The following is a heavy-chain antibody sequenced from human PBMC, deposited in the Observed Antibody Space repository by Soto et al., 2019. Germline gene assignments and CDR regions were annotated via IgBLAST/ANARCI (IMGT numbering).Heavy chain of an antibody. CDR2: IIPIFGTA. V-gene: IGHV1-69*06. Sequence: QVQLVQSGAEVKKPESSVKVSCKASGGTFSSYAISWVRQAPGQGLEWMGGIIPIFGTANYAQKFQGRVTITADKSTSTAYMELSSLRSEDTAVYYCARLYCSSTSCYPGGMDVWGQGTTVTVSS. CDR1: GGTFSSYA. J-gene: IGHJ6*02. D-gene: IGHD2-2*01. CDR3: ARLYCSSTSCYPGGMDV.